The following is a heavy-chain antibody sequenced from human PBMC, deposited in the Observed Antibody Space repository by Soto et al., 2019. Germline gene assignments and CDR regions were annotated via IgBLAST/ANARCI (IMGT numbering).Heavy chain of an antibody. CDR1: GVSFSPNY. CDR2: IYYGGTT. CDR3: ARGPGILNP. J-gene: IGHJ5*02. Sequence: SETLSLTCTVSGVSFSPNYWAWIRQPPGKGLEWIGYIYYGGTTSYNPSLKSRATIKPDTSKNQFSLQLNSVTPDDSAVYYCARGPGILNPWGQGILVTVSS. D-gene: IGHD3-9*01. V-gene: IGHV4-59*12.